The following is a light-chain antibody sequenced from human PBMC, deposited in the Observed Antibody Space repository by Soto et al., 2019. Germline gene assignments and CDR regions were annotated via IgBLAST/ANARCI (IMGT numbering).Light chain of an antibody. CDR1: QGIGSW. Sequence: DIQMTQSPSSVSASVGDRVTITCRASQGIGSWLVWYQQKPGKAPKLLIYAASNLQSGVPSRFSGSGSGTDFTLTISSLQPEDFATYYCQQANSFPRLTFGGGTKVDI. J-gene: IGKJ4*01. V-gene: IGKV1-12*01. CDR3: QQANSFPRLT. CDR2: AAS.